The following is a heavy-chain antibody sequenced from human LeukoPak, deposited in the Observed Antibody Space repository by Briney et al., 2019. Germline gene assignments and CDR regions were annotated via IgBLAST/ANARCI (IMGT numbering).Heavy chain of an antibody. D-gene: IGHD6-19*01. CDR3: AKVGAPVAGDFDS. CDR1: GFTFSNYA. Sequence: PGGSLRLSCAASGFTFSNYAMSWVRQAPGKGLEWVSSISGSGGSTYYADSVKGRLTISRDNSKNTLCLQMNSLRAEDTAVYYCAKVGAPVAGDFDSWGQGTLVTVSS. V-gene: IGHV3-23*01. CDR2: ISGSGGST. J-gene: IGHJ4*02.